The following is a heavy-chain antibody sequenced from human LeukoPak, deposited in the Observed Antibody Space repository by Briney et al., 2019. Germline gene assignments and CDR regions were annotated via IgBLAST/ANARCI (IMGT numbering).Heavy chain of an antibody. J-gene: IGHJ4*02. CDR3: AKDNGTY. CDR2: ISAGADST. D-gene: IGHD2-8*01. V-gene: IGHV3-23*01. Sequence: PGGSLRLSCAASTFTFSSYAMSWVRQAPGKGLEWVSAISAGADSTYYADSVQGRFTISRDNSKNTLFLQMSGLRAEDTAVYYCAKDNGTYWGQGTLVTVSS. CDR1: TFTFSSYA.